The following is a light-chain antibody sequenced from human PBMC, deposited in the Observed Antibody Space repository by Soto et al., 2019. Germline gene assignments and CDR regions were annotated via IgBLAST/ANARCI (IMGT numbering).Light chain of an antibody. CDR1: QDISNY. V-gene: IGKV1-33*01. CDR3: QQYDNLPVT. J-gene: IGKJ3*01. Sequence: DIQMTQSPSSLSASVRDRVTITCQASQDISNYLNWYQQKPGKAPKLLIYDASSLETGVPSRFSGSGSGTDFTFTISSLQPEDIATYYCQQYDNLPVTFGPGTKVDVK. CDR2: DAS.